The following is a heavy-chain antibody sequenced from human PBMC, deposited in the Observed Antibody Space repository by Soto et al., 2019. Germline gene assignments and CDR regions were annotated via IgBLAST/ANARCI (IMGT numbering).Heavy chain of an antibody. CDR3: ARGYYTSWYWFDR. CDR1: GGSVSTGVHY. CDR2: IYYSGST. D-gene: IGHD6-13*01. V-gene: IGHV4-61*08. Sequence: QVQLQESGPGLVKPSETLSLTCTVSVSGGSVSTGVHYWSWIRQPPGKGLEWIGYIYYSGSTNYNPAINTRVTISVDTSTNQFSLKLTSVTAADTAVYYCARGYYTSWYWFDRWGRGTLVTVSS. J-gene: IGHJ2*01.